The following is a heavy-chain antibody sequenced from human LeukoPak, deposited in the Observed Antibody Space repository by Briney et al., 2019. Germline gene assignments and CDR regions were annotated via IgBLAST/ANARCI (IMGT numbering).Heavy chain of an antibody. J-gene: IGHJ1*01. D-gene: IGHD6-19*01. CDR3: ARLAAVPG. Sequence: ASVKVSCKASGYTFTDYYLHWVRQAPGQGLEWMGWIHPNSGGTNYAQKFQGRVAMTRDTSVSTAYMELSSLRSDDTAVYYCARLAAVPGWGQGTLVTVSS. CDR2: IHPNSGGT. CDR1: GYTFTDYY. V-gene: IGHV1-2*02.